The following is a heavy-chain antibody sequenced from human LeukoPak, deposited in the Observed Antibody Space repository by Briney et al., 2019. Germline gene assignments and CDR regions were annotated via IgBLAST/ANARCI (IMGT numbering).Heavy chain of an antibody. J-gene: IGHJ4*02. CDR3: ARDPSWEILSYFDY. CDR1: GFTFRNYY. CDR2: ISASGDTI. D-gene: IGHD1-26*01. V-gene: IGHV3-11*04. Sequence: GGSLRLSCAASGFTFRNYYMTWIRQAPGKGLEWVSYISASGDTIYYGDSVRGRFTIFRDNAKNSPYLDMNTLKAEDTAVYYCARDPSWEILSYFDYWGQGTLVTVSS.